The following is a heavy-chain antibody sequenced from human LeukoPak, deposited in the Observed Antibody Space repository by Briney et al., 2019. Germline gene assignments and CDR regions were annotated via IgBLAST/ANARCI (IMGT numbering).Heavy chain of an antibody. V-gene: IGHV3-23*01. J-gene: IGHJ3*02. CDR1: GFTFSAYA. CDR3: ARDPNGDYIGAFDM. D-gene: IGHD4-17*01. Sequence: GGSLRLFCTASGFTFSAYAMMWVRQAPGKGPEWVSAIRGGGTSEFYAHSVKGRFRISRDNSKDTLFLQMNSLRAEDTAVYYCARDPNGDYIGAFDMWGPGTMVTVSS. CDR2: IRGGGTSE.